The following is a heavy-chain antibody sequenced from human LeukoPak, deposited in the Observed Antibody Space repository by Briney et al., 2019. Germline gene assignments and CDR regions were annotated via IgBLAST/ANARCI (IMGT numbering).Heavy chain of an antibody. J-gene: IGHJ4*02. CDR1: GYTFTGYW. V-gene: IGHV5-51*01. D-gene: IGHD6-19*01. Sequence: GESLKISCKGSGYTFTGYWIGWVRQMPGKGLEWMGVIYPGDSDTRYSPSFQGQVTISADKSINTAYLQWSSLKASGTAMYYYARARVAVSRYYFDYWGQGTLVTVSS. CDR2: IYPGDSDT. CDR3: ARARVAVSRYYFDY.